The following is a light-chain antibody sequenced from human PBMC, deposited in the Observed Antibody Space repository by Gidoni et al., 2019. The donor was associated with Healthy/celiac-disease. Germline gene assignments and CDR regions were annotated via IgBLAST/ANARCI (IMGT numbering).Light chain of an antibody. CDR2: GNS. Sequence: QSVLTQPPSVSGAPGQRVTISCMGSSSNIGAGYDVHWYQQLPGTAPKLLIYGNSNRPSGVPDRFSGSKSGTSASLAITGLQAEDEADYYCQSYDSSLSGYWVFGGGTKLTVL. CDR3: QSYDSSLSGYWV. J-gene: IGLJ3*02. V-gene: IGLV1-40*01. CDR1: SSNIGAGYD.